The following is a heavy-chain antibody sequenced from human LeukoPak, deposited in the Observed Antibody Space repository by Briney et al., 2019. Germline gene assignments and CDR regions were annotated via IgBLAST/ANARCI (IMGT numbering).Heavy chain of an antibody. D-gene: IGHD2-2*01. CDR2: INHSGST. CDR3: ARGDCSSTTCFHYYFDY. V-gene: IGHV4-34*01. Sequence: SETLSLTCAVYGGSFSGYYWSWIRQPPGKGLEWIGEINHSGSTNYNPSLKSRVTMSVDTSKNQFSLKLSSVTAADTAVYFCARGDCSSTTCFHYYFDYWGQGTLVTVSS. J-gene: IGHJ4*02. CDR1: GGSFSGYY.